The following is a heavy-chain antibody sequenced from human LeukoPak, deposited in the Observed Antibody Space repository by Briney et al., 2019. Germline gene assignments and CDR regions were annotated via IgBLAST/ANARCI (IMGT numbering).Heavy chain of an antibody. J-gene: IGHJ6*03. CDR3: ALTTTDLYDYYYMDV. CDR1: GYTFTSYD. CDR2: MNPNSGNT. V-gene: IGHV1-8*03. D-gene: IGHD4-11*01. Sequence: ASVKVSCKASGYTFTSYDINWVRQATGQGLEWMGWMNPNSGNTGYAQKFQGRVTITRNTPISTAYMELSSLRSEDTAVYYCALTTTDLYDYYYMDVWGKGTTVTVSS.